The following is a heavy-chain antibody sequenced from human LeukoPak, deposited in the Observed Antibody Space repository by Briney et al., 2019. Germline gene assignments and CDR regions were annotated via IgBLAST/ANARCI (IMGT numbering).Heavy chain of an antibody. CDR2: ISAYNGNT. D-gene: IGHD3-16*02. J-gene: IGHJ4*02. CDR1: GYTFTSYG. CDR3: ARGRNTYVWGSCRYLYGY. V-gene: IGHV1-18*01. Sequence: GASVKVSCKASGYTFTSYGISWVRQAPGQGLEWMGWISAYNGNTNYAQKLQGRVTMTTDTSTSTAYTELSSLRSEDTAVYYCARGRNTYVWGSCRYLYGYWGQGTLVTVSS.